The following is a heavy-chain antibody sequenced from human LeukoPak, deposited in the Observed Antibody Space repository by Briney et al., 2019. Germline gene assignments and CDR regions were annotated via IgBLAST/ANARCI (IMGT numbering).Heavy chain of an antibody. Sequence: ASVKVSCKASGYTFTGYYMHWVRQAPGQGLEWMGWINPNSGGTNYAQKFQGRVTMTRDTSISTAYLELSRLRSDDTAVYYCARGGITMIVVESDIDYWGQGTLVTVSS. J-gene: IGHJ4*02. CDR2: INPNSGGT. V-gene: IGHV1-2*02. D-gene: IGHD3-22*01. CDR3: ARGGITMIVVESDIDY. CDR1: GYTFTGYY.